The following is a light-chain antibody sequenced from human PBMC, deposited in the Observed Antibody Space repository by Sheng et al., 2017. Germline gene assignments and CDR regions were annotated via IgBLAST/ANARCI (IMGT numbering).Light chain of an antibody. CDR3: QQYFSYPYT. V-gene: IGKV1-17*01. CDR2: AAS. Sequence: DIHMTQSPSSLSASIGDRVTITCRASQDIRNDLGWYQQKPGKAPKLLIYAASTLQSGVPSRFSGSGSGTDFTLTISCLQSEDFATYYCQQYFSYPYTFGQGTKLEIK. J-gene: IGKJ2*01. CDR1: QDIRND.